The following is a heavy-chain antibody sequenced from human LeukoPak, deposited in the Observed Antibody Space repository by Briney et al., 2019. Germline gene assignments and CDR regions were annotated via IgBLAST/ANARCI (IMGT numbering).Heavy chain of an antibody. CDR3: VRHGLGSSWFGFDY. V-gene: IGHV5-51*01. CDR1: GYTFTTYW. Sequence: GEYLKISCEGSGYTFTTYWIGWVRQMPGKGLEWMGIIYPGDSDPRYRPSFQGQVTISADKSISTAYLQWSSLKASDSAMYYCVRHGLGSSWFGFDYWGQGTLVTVSS. J-gene: IGHJ4*02. D-gene: IGHD6-13*01. CDR2: IYPGDSDP.